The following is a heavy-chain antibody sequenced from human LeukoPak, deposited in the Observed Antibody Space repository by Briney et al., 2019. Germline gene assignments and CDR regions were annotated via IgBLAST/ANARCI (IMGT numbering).Heavy chain of an antibody. Sequence: GASVKVSCKASGYTFINYAIHWVRQAPGQGLEWMGIINPSGGSTSYAQKFQGRVTMTRDTSTSTVYMELSSLRSEDTAVYYCARETNSGSFYWGQGTLVTVSS. CDR2: INPSGGST. CDR1: GYTFINYA. V-gene: IGHV1-46*01. J-gene: IGHJ4*02. CDR3: ARETNSGSFY. D-gene: IGHD1-26*01.